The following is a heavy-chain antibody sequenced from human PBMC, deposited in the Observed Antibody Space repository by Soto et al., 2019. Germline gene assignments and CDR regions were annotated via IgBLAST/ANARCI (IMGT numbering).Heavy chain of an antibody. CDR1: GGSISSYY. V-gene: IGHV4-59*01. CDR2: IYYSGST. D-gene: IGHD3-10*01. J-gene: IGHJ5*02. CDR3: GGLIYYGWGSPFGGFLPGWFDP. Sequence: PSETLSLTCTVSGGSISSYYLSWIRQPPGKGLEWIGYIYYSGSTNYNPSLKSRVTISVDTSKNQFSLKLSSVTAADTAVYYCGGLIYYGWGSPFGGFLPGWFDPWGQGTLVTVP.